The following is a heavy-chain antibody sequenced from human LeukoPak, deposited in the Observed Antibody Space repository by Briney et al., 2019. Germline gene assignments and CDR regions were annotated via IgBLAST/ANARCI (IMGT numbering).Heavy chain of an antibody. V-gene: IGHV3-30*04. D-gene: IGHD6-13*01. Sequence: GGSLRLSCAASGFTFSSYAMHWVRQAPGEGLEWVAVMSYDGSNKHYADSVKGRFTISRDNFKNTLYLQMNSLRAEDTAVYYCARDSAAANYYGMDVWGQGATVTVSS. CDR3: ARDSAAANYYGMDV. CDR1: GFTFSSYA. CDR2: MSYDGSNK. J-gene: IGHJ6*02.